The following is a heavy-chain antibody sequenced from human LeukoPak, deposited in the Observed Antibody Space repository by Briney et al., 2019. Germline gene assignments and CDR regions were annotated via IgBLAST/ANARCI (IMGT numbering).Heavy chain of an antibody. CDR3: TTAKGSGWWYYFDY. D-gene: IGHD6-19*01. V-gene: IGHV3-15*01. CDR2: IKSKTDGGTT. CDR1: GFTFSNAW. Sequence: GGSLRLSCAASGFTFSNAWMSWVRQAPGKGLEWVGRIKSKTDGGTTDYAAPVKGRFTISRDDSKNTLYPQMNSLKTEDTAVYYCTTAKGSGWWYYFDYWGQGTLVTVSS. J-gene: IGHJ4*02.